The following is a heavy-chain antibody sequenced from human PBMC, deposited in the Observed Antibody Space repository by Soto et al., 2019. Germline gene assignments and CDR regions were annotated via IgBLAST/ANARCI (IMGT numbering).Heavy chain of an antibody. Sequence: ASVKVACKASGHTFTRYDINWVRQATGDGLEWMGWMNPNSGNTGYAQKFQGRVTMTRNTSISTAYMELSSLRSEDTAWYYGARAVAAKVLCGMDAWGQVIRFT. CDR1: GHTFTRYD. CDR3: ARAVAAKVLCGMDA. CDR2: MNPNSGNT. V-gene: IGHV1-8*01. J-gene: IGHJ6*01. D-gene: IGHD2-21*02.